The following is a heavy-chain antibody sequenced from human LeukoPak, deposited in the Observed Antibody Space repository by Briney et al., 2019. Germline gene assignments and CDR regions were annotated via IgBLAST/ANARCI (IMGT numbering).Heavy chain of an antibody. CDR2: IGAAGDT. Sequence: GAFLRLSCAASGFTISDYDMHCVRQATGERLELVSVIGAAGDTYYAASVKGRSTISRENAKNSFFLQVNSLIVGDTADYYCTRGVGATSLGFDYWGQGTLVTVSS. J-gene: IGHJ4*02. D-gene: IGHD1-26*01. CDR1: GFTISDYD. CDR3: TRGVGATSLGFDY. V-gene: IGHV3-13*01.